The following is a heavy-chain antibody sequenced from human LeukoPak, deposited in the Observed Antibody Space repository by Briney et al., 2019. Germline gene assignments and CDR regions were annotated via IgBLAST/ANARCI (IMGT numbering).Heavy chain of an antibody. V-gene: IGHV1-58*01. CDR2: IVVGSGNT. J-gene: IGHJ4*02. CDR3: AADPSYSSGYRYYFDY. CDR1: GFTFISSA. Sequence: SVKVSCKTSGFTFISSAVQWVRQARGQRLEWIGWIVVGSGNTNYAQKFQERVTITRDMPTSTAYMELSSLRSEDTAVYYCAADPSYSSGYRYYFDYWGQGTLVTVSS. D-gene: IGHD3-22*01.